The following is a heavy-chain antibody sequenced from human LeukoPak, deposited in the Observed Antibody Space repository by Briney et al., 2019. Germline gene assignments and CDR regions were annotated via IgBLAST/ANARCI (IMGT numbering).Heavy chain of an antibody. Sequence: GSLRLSCAASGFTVSSNYMSWVRQAPGKGLEWVSVIYSGGSTYYADSVKGRFTISRDNSKNTLYLQMNSLRAEDTAVYYCARSRLYYSDSLQGGPYYFDYWGQGTLVTVSS. CDR3: ARSRLYYSDSLQGGPYYFDY. CDR1: GFTVSSNY. D-gene: IGHD3-22*01. J-gene: IGHJ4*02. CDR2: IYSGGST. V-gene: IGHV3-53*01.